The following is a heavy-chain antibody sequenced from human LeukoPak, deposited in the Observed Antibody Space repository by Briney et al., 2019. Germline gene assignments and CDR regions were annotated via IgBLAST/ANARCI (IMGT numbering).Heavy chain of an antibody. V-gene: IGHV1-3*04. Sequence: PGASVKVSCKTSGYTFTNYGMHWVRQAPRQSPEWMGWINTGNGNTKSSQKFQGRVTLTRDTSASTAYMELNSLSSEDTAVYYCARVPLDDASRHYYPHWGQGTLVTVSS. CDR2: INTGNGNT. CDR1: GYTFTNYG. J-gene: IGHJ1*01. CDR3: ARVPLDDASRHYYPH. D-gene: IGHD3-10*01.